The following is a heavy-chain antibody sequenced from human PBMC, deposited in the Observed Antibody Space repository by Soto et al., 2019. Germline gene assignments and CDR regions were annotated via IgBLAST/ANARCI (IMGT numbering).Heavy chain of an antibody. CDR2: ISSGGST. CDR3: AKENSGYEK. V-gene: IGHV3-23*01. CDR1: AFAFSNYG. J-gene: IGHJ4*01. D-gene: IGHD5-12*01. Sequence: GGSLRLSCVASAFAFSNYGMSWVRQAPGKGLEWVSAISSGGSTFYAESVKGRFTISRDNSKSTLYLHMNSLRAEDTAIYYCAKENSGYEKWGHGALVTVSS.